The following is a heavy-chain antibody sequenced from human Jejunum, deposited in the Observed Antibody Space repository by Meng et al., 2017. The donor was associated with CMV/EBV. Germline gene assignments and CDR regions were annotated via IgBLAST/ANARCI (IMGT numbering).Heavy chain of an antibody. V-gene: IGHV4-34*02. CDR1: GGSFIGYY. CDR2: ISHSGIT. D-gene: IGHD3-10*02. CDR3: AREPPYVPADS. Sequence: QVQLQQWGAGLLKTSETLSLTCTVSGGSFIGYYWSWIRQPPGKGLEWIAEISHSGITNYNPSLKSRVTISIDTSNNQFSLNLRSVTAADTAVYFCAREPPYVPADSWGQGTLVTVSS. J-gene: IGHJ5*02.